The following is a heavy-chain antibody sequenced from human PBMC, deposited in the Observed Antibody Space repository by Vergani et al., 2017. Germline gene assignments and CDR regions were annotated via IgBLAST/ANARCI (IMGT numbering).Heavy chain of an antibody. D-gene: IGHD4-17*01. Sequence: QVQLVESGGGVVQPGRSLRLSCAASGFTFSSYGMHWVRQAPGKGLEWVAVISYDGSNKYYADSVKGRFTISRDNSKNTLYLQMNSLRAEDTAVYYCAXAIGGIDDYGDYVEDFNAFDIWGQGTMVTVSS. CDR1: GFTFSSYG. V-gene: IGHV3-30*03. CDR3: AXAIGGIDDYGDYVEDFNAFDI. J-gene: IGHJ3*02. CDR2: ISYDGSNK.